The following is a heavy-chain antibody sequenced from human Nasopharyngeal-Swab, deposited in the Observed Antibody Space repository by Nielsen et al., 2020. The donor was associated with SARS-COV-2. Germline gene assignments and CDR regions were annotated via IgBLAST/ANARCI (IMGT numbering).Heavy chain of an antibody. CDR2: INHSGST. J-gene: IGHJ4*02. Sequence: PGKGLEWIGEINHSGSTNYNPSLKSRVTISVDTSKNQFSLKLSSVTAADTAVYYCARIEDCSSTSCYDYFDYWGQGTRVTVSS. D-gene: IGHD2-2*01. CDR3: ARIEDCSSTSCYDYFDY. V-gene: IGHV4-34*01.